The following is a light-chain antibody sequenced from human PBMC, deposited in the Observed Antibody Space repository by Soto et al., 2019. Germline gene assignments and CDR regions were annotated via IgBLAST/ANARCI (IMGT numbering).Light chain of an antibody. V-gene: IGLV2-8*01. CDR2: EVS. CDR3: SSYAGSNNLV. CDR1: SSDVGGYNY. J-gene: IGLJ2*01. Sequence: ALTQPPSASGSPGQSVTISCTGTSSDVGGYNYVSWYQQHPGKAPKLMIYEVSKRPSGVPDRFSGSKSGNTASLTVSGLQAEDEADYYCSSYAGSNNLVFGGGTKVTVL.